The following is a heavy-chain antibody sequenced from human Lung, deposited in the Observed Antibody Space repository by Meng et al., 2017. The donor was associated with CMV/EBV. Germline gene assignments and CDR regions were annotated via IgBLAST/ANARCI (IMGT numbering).Heavy chain of an antibody. D-gene: IGHD3-10*01. CDR1: GGTSNTYT. CDR2: IIPYLDES. CDR3: AGRGPYGRVLNV. V-gene: IGHV1-69*10. J-gene: IGHJ3*01. Sequence: SVKVSCKASGGTSNTYTFNWVRQAPGRGLEWMGGIIPYLDESNYAQTFQGRLTITSGRSTAAFMELTSLRSEDTAVYFCAGRGPYGRVLNVWGQGTLVTVSS.